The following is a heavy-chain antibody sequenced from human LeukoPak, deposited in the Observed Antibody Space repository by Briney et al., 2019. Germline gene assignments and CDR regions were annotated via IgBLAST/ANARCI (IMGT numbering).Heavy chain of an antibody. CDR3: AREMTDTAMAKLDY. J-gene: IGHJ4*02. CDR2: ISAYNGNT. Sequence: ASVKVSCKASGYTFTSYGISWVRQAPGQGLEWMGWISAYNGNTNYAQKLQGRVTMTTDTSTSTAYMELRSLRSDDTAVYYCAREMTDTAMAKLDYWGQGTLVTVSS. D-gene: IGHD5-18*01. V-gene: IGHV1-18*01. CDR1: GYTFTSYG.